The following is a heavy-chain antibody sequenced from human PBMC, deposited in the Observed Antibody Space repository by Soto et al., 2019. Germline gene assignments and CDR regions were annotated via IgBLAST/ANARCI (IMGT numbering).Heavy chain of an antibody. CDR2: INHSGST. CDR3: ARGPLSGSYYDLHYYYYGMDV. D-gene: IGHD1-26*01. Sequence: LSLTCAVYGGSFSGYYWSWIRQPPGKGLEWIGEINHSGSTNYNPSLKSRVTISVDTSKNQFSLKLSSVTAADTAVYYCARGPLSGSYYDLHYYYYGMDVWGQGTTVTVSS. CDR1: GGSFSGYY. J-gene: IGHJ6*02. V-gene: IGHV4-34*01.